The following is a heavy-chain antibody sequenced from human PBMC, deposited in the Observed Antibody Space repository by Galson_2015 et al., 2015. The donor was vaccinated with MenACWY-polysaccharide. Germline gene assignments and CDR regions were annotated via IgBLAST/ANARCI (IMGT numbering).Heavy chain of an antibody. J-gene: IGHJ4*02. V-gene: IGHV4-39*01. D-gene: IGHD5-18*01. Sequence: SETLSLTCTVSGGSISSSSYYWGWIRQPPGKGLEWIGSIYYGGSTYYNPSLKSRVTISVDTSKNQFSLKLSSVTAADTAVYYCARHLQLWLNRGFDYWGQGTLVTVSS. CDR1: GGSISSSSYY. CDR3: ARHLQLWLNRGFDY. CDR2: IYYGGST.